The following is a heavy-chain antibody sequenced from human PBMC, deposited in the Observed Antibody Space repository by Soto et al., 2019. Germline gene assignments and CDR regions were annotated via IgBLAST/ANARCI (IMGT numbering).Heavy chain of an antibody. V-gene: IGHV3-21*01. CDR3: ARDAYKDYYGSGSYQIDYYYYMDV. J-gene: IGHJ6*03. CDR2: ISSSSSYI. CDR1: GFTFSSYS. Sequence: SLRLSCAASGFTFSSYSMNWVRQAPGKGLEWVSSISSSSSYIYYADSVKGRFTISRDNAKNSLYLQMNSLRAEDTAVYYCARDAYKDYYGSGSYQIDYYYYMDVSGKATTVTLSS. D-gene: IGHD3-10*01.